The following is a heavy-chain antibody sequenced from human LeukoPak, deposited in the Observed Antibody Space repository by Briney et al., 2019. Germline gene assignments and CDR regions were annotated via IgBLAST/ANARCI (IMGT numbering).Heavy chain of an antibody. CDR2: ISSQYGNT. CDR3: ARGELGGDDYVWGTPVTDY. J-gene: IGHJ4*02. D-gene: IGHD3-16*01. V-gene: IGHV1-18*01. Sequence: ASVKVSCKTSGYIFTSYGISWVRQAPGQGLEWMGWISSQYGNTNYAQKLQGRVTLTTDSSTSTAYMELRSLRSDDTAVYYCARGELGGDDYVWGTPVTDYWGQGTLVTVSS. CDR1: GYIFTSYG.